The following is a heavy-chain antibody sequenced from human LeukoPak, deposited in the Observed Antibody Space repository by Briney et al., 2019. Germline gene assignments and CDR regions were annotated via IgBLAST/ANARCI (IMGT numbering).Heavy chain of an antibody. CDR3: TRDPGYDILTGYYRPFDY. CDR2: IRSKAYGGTT. J-gene: IGHJ4*02. Sequence: PGRSLRLSCTASGFTFGDYAMSWVRQALGKGLEWVGFIRSKAYGGTTEYAASVKGRFTISRDDSKSIAYLQMNSLKTEDTAVYYCTRDPGYDILTGYYRPFDYWGQGTLVTVSS. D-gene: IGHD3-9*01. CDR1: GFTFGDYA. V-gene: IGHV3-49*04.